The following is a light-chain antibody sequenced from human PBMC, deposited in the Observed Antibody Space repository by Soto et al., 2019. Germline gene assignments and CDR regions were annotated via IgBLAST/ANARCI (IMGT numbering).Light chain of an antibody. Sequence: EIVMTQSPATLSVSPGDRTTLSCRASQSVSSSLAWYLQIPGQAPRLLIYDASTRATGIPARFGGSGSGTEFTLTISSLQSEDFGVYYCQQYNNWPPLTFGGGTKVDIK. CDR3: QQYNNWPPLT. V-gene: IGKV3-15*01. CDR1: QSVSSS. CDR2: DAS. J-gene: IGKJ4*01.